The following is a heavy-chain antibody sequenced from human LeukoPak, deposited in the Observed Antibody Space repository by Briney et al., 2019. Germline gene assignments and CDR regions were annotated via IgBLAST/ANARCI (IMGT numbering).Heavy chain of an antibody. J-gene: IGHJ4*02. CDR1: GFTFSSYW. Sequence: GGSLRLSCVASGFTFSSYWMSWVRQAPGKGLEWVGRIKSKTDGGTTDYAAPVKGRFTISRDDSKNTLYLQMNSLKTEDTAVYYCTTDLAYCGGDCYRHFDYWGQGTLVTVSS. CDR3: TTDLAYCGGDCYRHFDY. CDR2: IKSKTDGGTT. D-gene: IGHD2-21*02. V-gene: IGHV3-15*01.